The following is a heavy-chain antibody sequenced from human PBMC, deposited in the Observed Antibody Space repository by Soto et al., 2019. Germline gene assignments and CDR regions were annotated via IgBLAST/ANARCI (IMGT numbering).Heavy chain of an antibody. D-gene: IGHD3-10*01. CDR3: ASGVLLWFGELPYFDY. V-gene: IGHV1-2*02. J-gene: IGHJ4*02. CDR1: GYTFTGYY. Sequence: ASVKVSCKASGYTFTGYYMHWVRQAPGQGLEWMGWINPNSGGTNYAQKFQGRVTMTRDTSISTAYMELSRLRSDDTAVYYCASGVLLWFGELPYFDYWGQGTLVTVSS. CDR2: INPNSGGT.